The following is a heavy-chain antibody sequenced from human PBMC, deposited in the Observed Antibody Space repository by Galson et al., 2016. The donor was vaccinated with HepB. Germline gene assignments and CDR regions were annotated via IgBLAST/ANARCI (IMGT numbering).Heavy chain of an antibody. CDR3: AKGDYDVLRYSDH. Sequence: SLRLSCAASGFTFNVYGMHWVRQAPGKGLEWVASISHDGSNSYHEDSVKGRFTISRDNFKSTLYLEMNSLRGEDTAIYYCAKGDYDVLRYSDHWGQGTLVTVSS. V-gene: IGHV3-30*18. J-gene: IGHJ4*02. D-gene: IGHD3-10*02. CDR1: GFTFNVYG. CDR2: ISHDGSNS.